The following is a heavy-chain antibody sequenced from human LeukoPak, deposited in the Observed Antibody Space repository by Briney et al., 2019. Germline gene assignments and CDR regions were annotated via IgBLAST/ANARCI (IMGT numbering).Heavy chain of an antibody. V-gene: IGHV3-23*01. J-gene: IGHJ4*02. CDR1: GFTFRSHA. D-gene: IGHD2-8*01. CDR2: ISDTGGST. CDR3: AKDTSIGRYCTNGVCSPFDY. Sequence: PGGSLRLSCAASGFTFRSHAMTWVRQAPGKGLEWVSAISDTGGSTYDADSVKGRFTISRDNSKNTLYLQMNSLRAEDTAVYYCAKDTSIGRYCTNGVCSPFDYWGQGTLVTVSS.